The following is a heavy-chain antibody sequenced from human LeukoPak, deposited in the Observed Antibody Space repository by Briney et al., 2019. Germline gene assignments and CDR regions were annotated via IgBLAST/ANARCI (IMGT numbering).Heavy chain of an antibody. D-gene: IGHD2-2*01. CDR1: GFTFSNYA. CDR3: AKGGGPYHLPTDY. CDR2: ITSAGNT. V-gene: IGHV3-23*01. J-gene: IGHJ4*02. Sequence: TGGSLRLSCAASGFTFSNYAMNWVRQAPGKGLEWVSAITSAGNTYYADSVKGRFTISRDSSKNTPYLQMNSLRSEDTAVYYCAKGGGPYHLPTDYWGQGTLVTVSS.